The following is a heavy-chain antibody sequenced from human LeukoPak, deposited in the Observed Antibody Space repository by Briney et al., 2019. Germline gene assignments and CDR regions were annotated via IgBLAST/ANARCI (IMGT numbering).Heavy chain of an antibody. V-gene: IGHV3-7*04. CDR1: GFSFSDCW. D-gene: IGHD2-15*01. CDR2: IKQDGSRI. CDR3: ARGGVVVAAIDAFDI. J-gene: IGHJ3*02. Sequence: GGSLRLSCSASGFSFSDCWMTWVRQAPGKGLEWVANIKQDGSRIHYVDSVKGRFTISRDISKNTLFLQLNSLRAEDTAVYYCARGGVVVAAIDAFDIWGQGTLVTVSS.